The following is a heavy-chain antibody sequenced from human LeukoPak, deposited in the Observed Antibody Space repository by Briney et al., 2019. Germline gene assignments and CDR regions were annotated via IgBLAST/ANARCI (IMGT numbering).Heavy chain of an antibody. V-gene: IGHV3-73*01. Sequence: PGVSLRLSCAASGFTFSGSAMHWVRQASGKGPEWVGHIRNKARNYATAYGASMKGRFTISRDDSKNTAYLQMNSLKTEDTAVYYCSSDFGDYFGAFDIWGQGTTVAVSS. CDR1: GFTFSGSA. J-gene: IGHJ3*02. D-gene: IGHD4-17*01. CDR3: SSDFGDYFGAFDI. CDR2: IRNKARNYAT.